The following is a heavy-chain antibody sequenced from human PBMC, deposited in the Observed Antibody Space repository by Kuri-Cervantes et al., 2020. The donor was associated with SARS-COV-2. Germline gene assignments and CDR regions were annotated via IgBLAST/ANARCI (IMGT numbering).Heavy chain of an antibody. V-gene: IGHV4-34*01. CDR3: ASATVTSTFLDP. Sequence: SETLSLTCAVYGGSFSGYYWSWIRQPPGKGLEWIGEINHSGSTNYNPSLKSRVTISVDTSKNQFSLKLSSVTAADTAVYYCASATVTSTFLDPWGQGTLVTVSS. CDR1: GGSFSGYY. CDR2: INHSGST. J-gene: IGHJ5*02. D-gene: IGHD4-17*01.